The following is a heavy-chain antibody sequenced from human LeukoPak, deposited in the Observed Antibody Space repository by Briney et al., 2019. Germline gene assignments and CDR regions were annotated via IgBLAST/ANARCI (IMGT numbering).Heavy chain of an antibody. J-gene: IGHJ4*02. CDR2: MYTSGST. Sequence: SETLSLTCTVSGGSISSYYWSWIRLPAGKGLEWIGRMYTSGSTHYNPSLKSRVTISVDKSKNQFSLKLSSVTAADTAVYYCARDRDSTSSRFDYWGQGTLVTVSS. D-gene: IGHD6-6*01. CDR3: ARDRDSTSSRFDY. V-gene: IGHV4-4*07. CDR1: GGSISSYY.